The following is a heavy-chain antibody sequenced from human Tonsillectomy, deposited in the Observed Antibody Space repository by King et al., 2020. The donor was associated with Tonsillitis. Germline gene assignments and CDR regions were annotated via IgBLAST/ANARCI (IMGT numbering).Heavy chain of an antibody. D-gene: IGHD3-3*01. CDR1: GGSISTYY. V-gene: IGHV4-59*01. CDR2: IYYSGST. CDR3: ARAGGYDFWSAYFDFDY. J-gene: IGHJ4*02. Sequence: VQLQESGPGLVKPSETLSLTCTVSGGSISTYYWSWIRQPPGKGLEWIGYIYYSGSTSYNPSLKSRVTISVDTSKSQFSLKLTSMTAADTAVYYCARAGGYDFWSAYFDFDYWGQGTLVSVSS.